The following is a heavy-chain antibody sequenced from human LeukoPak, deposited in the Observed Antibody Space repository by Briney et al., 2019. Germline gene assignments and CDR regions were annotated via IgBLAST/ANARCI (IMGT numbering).Heavy chain of an antibody. J-gene: IGHJ4*02. CDR2: IKQDGSEK. Sequence: GGSLRLSCAASGFTFSSYWMSWVRQAPGKGLEWVANIKQDGSEKYYVDSVKGRFTISRDNAKNSLYLQMNSLRAEDTAVYYCARDPDYYDSSGGLFDYWGQGTLVTVSS. CDR3: ARDPDYYDSSGGLFDY. D-gene: IGHD3-22*01. V-gene: IGHV3-7*01. CDR1: GFTFSSYW.